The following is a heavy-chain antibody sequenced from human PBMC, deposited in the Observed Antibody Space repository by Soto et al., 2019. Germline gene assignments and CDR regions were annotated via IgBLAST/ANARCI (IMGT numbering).Heavy chain of an antibody. J-gene: IGHJ5*01. V-gene: IGHV4-59*01. Sequence: PSETLSLTCTVSGGSISSYYWSWIRQPPGKGLERIGYIYYSRSTNYNPSIKSRVTITLDKTKNQFSIKLRNVNAHDTAVYYYTTLSSGYSNWFDSWGQGTLVTVSS. D-gene: IGHD3-22*01. CDR2: IYYSRST. CDR3: TTLSSGYSNWFDS. CDR1: GGSISSYY.